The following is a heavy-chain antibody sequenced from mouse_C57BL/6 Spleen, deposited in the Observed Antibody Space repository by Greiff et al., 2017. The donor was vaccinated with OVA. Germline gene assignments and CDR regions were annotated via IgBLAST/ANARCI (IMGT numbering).Heavy chain of an antibody. CDR1: GFNIKDDY. D-gene: IGHD2-2*01. V-gene: IGHV14-4*01. CDR2: IDPENGDT. Sequence: VQLKESGAELVRPGASVKLSCTASGFNIKDDYMHWVKQRPEQGLEWIGWIDPENGDTEYASKFQGKATITADTSSNTAYLQLSSLTSEDTAVYYCTTRGLRHDYWGQGTTLTVSS. J-gene: IGHJ2*01. CDR3: TTRGLRHDY.